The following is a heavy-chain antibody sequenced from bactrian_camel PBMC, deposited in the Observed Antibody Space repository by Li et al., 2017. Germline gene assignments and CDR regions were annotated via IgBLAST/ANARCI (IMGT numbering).Heavy chain of an antibody. CDR1: GFTFSNYA. Sequence: VQLVESGGGLVQPGGSPRLSCAASGFTFSNYAMSWVRQAPGKGLEWVSTINSFSNTYYSDSVKGRFTISRDNAKSTLYLQLNSLKTEDTAMYYCAKGFSAFDAWGQGTQVTVS. V-gene: IGHV3S31*01. D-gene: IGHD4*01. J-gene: IGHJ6*01. CDR2: INSFSNT. CDR3: AKGFSAFDA.